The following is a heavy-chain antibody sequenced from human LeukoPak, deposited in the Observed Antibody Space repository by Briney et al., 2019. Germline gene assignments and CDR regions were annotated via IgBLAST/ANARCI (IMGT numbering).Heavy chain of an antibody. Sequence: SETLSLTCAVYGGSFSGYYWSWIRQPPGKGLEWIGEINHSGSTNYNPSLKSRVTISVDRSKNQFSLKLSSVTAADTAVYYCARGPTIEDNVVVEAATKHNLDYWGQGTLVTVSS. CDR3: ARGPTIEDNVVVEAATKHNLDY. CDR1: GGSFSGYY. CDR2: INHSGST. D-gene: IGHD2-15*01. V-gene: IGHV4-34*01. J-gene: IGHJ4*02.